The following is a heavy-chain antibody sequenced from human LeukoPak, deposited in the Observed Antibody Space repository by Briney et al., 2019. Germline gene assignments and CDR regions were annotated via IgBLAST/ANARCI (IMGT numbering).Heavy chain of an antibody. J-gene: IGHJ4*02. Sequence: GGSLRLSCAASGFTFDDYAMHWVRQAPGKGLEWVSGISWNSGSIGYADSVKGRFTISRDNAKNSLYLQMNSLRAEDTALHYCAKEHSSGWYGLDYWGQGTLVTVSS. CDR3: AKEHSSGWYGLDY. D-gene: IGHD6-19*01. V-gene: IGHV3-9*01. CDR1: GFTFDDYA. CDR2: ISWNSGSI.